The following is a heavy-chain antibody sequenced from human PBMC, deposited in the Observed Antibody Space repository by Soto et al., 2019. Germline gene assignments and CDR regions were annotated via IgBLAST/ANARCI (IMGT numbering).Heavy chain of an antibody. CDR1: GFTVSSGY. Sequence: EVQLVESGGGLVQPGGSLRLSCAASGFTVSSGYMTWVHQAPGKGLEWVSTIYSGGNTYYADSVKGRFIISRDNSDNTLFLQMSNLRAEDTAIYYCARDPGVRNGMDVWGQGTTVTVSS. CDR2: IYSGGNT. CDR3: ARDPGVRNGMDV. V-gene: IGHV3-66*01. D-gene: IGHD3-10*01. J-gene: IGHJ6*02.